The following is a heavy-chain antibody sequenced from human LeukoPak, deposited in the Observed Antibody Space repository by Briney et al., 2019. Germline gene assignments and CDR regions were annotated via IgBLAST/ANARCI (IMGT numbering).Heavy chain of an antibody. CDR2: ISWNSGSI. V-gene: IGHV3-9*01. Sequence: GRSLRLSCAASGFTFDDYAMHWVRQAPGKGLEWVSGISWNSGSIGYADSVKGRFTISIDSAKKSVYLQMNSLRVEDTAVYYCARDNTQRRGNEFHVEYYDALDSWGQGTRVTVSS. D-gene: IGHD4-23*01. J-gene: IGHJ3*01. CDR3: ARDNTQRRGNEFHVEYYDALDS. CDR1: GFTFDDYA.